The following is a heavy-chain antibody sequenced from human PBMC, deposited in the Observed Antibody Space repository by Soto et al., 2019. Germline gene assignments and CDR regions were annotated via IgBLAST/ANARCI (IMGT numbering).Heavy chain of an antibody. CDR1: GGSISSISYY. Sequence: QLQLQESGPGLVKPSETLALTCTVSGGSISSISYYWGWIRQPPGKGLEWIGSIKYSGPTFYNPSLKSRVTRSVDTSKNQCSLRLSSVTAAETAVYYCARVDIAVVPSTTCDYWGQGTLVTVSS. V-gene: IGHV4-39*01. CDR2: IKYSGPT. CDR3: ARVDIAVVPSTTCDY. D-gene: IGHD2-2*01. J-gene: IGHJ4*02.